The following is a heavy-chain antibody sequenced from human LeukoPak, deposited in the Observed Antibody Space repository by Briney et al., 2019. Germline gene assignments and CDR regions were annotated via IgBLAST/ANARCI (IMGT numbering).Heavy chain of an antibody. D-gene: IGHD3-22*01. V-gene: IGHV1-69*04. CDR1: GGTFSIYA. CDR3: GGSTYYYDSSGYALDY. CDR2: IIPILGIA. Sequence: SVTLPFTASGGTFSIYAISWVRQAPGQGREGMGGIIPILGIANNAQKFQGRGRITTDKDKSTDYLELRRLRAEETAGDECGGSTYYYDSSGYALDYWGQGTLVTVSS. J-gene: IGHJ4*02.